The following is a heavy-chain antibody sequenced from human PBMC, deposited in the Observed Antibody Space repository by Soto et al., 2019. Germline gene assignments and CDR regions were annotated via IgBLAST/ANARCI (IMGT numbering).Heavy chain of an antibody. V-gene: IGHV3-30-3*01. CDR3: ARDGYSSGYGTVGYYYYGMDV. CDR2: ISYDGSNK. CDR1: GFTFSSYA. D-gene: IGHD6-19*01. Sequence: PGGSLRLSCAASGFTFSSYAMHWVRQAPGKGLEWVAVISYDGSNKYYADSVKGRFTISRDNSKNTLYLQMNSLRAEDTAVYYCARDGYSSGYGTVGYYYYGMDVWGQGTTVTGSS. J-gene: IGHJ6*02.